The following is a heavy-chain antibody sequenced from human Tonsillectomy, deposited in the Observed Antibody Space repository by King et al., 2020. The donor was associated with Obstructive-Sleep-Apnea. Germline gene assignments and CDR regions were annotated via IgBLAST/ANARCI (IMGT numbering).Heavy chain of an antibody. Sequence: LQLQESGPGLVKPSETLSLTCTVSGGSITDNNYYWGWILQSPGKGLEWIGSSYYSGGTYYNTPLMSRVPMSVDTSKIQFSLKLSSVTAAATAVYYCAWVPDNLCGCDWCAEYYCDHWGRGTLVTVSS. CDR1: GGSITDNNYY. V-gene: IGHV4-39*07. D-gene: IGHD2-21*02. CDR3: AWVPDNLCGCDWCAEYYCDH. CDR2: SYYSGGT. J-gene: IGHJ4*02.